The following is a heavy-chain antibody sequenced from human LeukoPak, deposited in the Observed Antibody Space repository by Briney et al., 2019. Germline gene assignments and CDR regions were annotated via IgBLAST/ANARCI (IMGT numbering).Heavy chain of an antibody. J-gene: IGHJ5*02. CDR2: ISSSSSTI. D-gene: IGHD3-3*01. V-gene: IGHV3-48*01. Sequence: TGGSLRLSCAASGFTFSSYSMNWVRQAPGKGLEWVSYISSSSSTIYYADSVKGRFTISRDNAKNSLYLQMNSLRAEDTAVYYCARGNYIPTYYDFWSGYDRKNHWFDPWGQGTLVTVSS. CDR1: GFTFSSYS. CDR3: ARGNYIPTYYDFWSGYDRKNHWFDP.